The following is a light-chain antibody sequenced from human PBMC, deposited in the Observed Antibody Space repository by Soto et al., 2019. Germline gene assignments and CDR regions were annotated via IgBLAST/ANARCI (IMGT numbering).Light chain of an antibody. CDR1: NSNIGAGFG. CDR2: SNT. CDR3: QSFDINVLALI. V-gene: IGLV1-40*01. Sequence: VLTQPPSVSGAPGQRVTISCTGSNSNIGAGFGVQWYQQFPRTAPRLLIYSNTNRPSGVPDRFSASKSGTSASLAITGLRAEDEADYYCQSFDINVLALIFGVGTQLTVL. J-gene: IGLJ2*01.